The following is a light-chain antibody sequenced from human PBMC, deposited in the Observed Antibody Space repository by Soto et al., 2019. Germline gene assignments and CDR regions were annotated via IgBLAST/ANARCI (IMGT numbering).Light chain of an antibody. CDR1: QSVSST. V-gene: IGKV3-15*01. Sequence: EIVMTQSPATLSVSPGEKATLSCRASQSVSSTLAWFQQKPGQAPRLLIYGASTGATGIPARFSGSVSGTEFTLTISSLQSEDFAVYYCQQYYNWPRTFGPGTKVDIK. J-gene: IGKJ3*01. CDR3: QQYYNWPRT. CDR2: GAS.